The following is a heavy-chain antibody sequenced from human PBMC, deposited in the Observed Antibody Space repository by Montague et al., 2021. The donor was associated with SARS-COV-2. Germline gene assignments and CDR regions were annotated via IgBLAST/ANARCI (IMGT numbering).Heavy chain of an antibody. V-gene: IGHV2-70*11. J-gene: IGHJ4*02. D-gene: IGHD6-19*01. CDR1: GFSLNTSGIC. Sequence: PALVKPTKTLTLTCTFSGFSLNTSGICVSWIRQPPGKALEWLARXDWDDDKYYSTSLKTRLTISKDTSKNQVVLTMTNMDPVDTATYYCARTYAPSAVAVDYWGQGTLVTVSS. CDR2: XDWDDDK. CDR3: ARTYAPSAVAVDY.